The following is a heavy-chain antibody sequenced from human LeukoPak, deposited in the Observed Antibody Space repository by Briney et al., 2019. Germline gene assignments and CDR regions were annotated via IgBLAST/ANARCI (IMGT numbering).Heavy chain of an antibody. Sequence: AGGSLRLSCAASGFTFSNFDMHWVRQAAGKGLEWISTIGSGGDTYYPDSVKGRFTLSRENAKNSLYLQMNSLRAGDTAVYYCVRETAGGAIDYWGQGTLVTVSS. V-gene: IGHV3-13*04. CDR1: GFTFSNFD. J-gene: IGHJ4*02. CDR3: VRETAGGAIDY. D-gene: IGHD3-10*01. CDR2: IGSGGDT.